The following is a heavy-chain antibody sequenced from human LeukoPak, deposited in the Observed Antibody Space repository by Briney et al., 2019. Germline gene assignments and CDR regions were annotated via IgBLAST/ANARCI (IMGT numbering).Heavy chain of an antibody. J-gene: IGHJ4*02. V-gene: IGHV1-46*01. D-gene: IGHD3-22*01. Sequence: ASVKVSCKASGYTFTSYYMHWVRQAPGQGLEWMGIINPSGGSTSYAQKFQGRVTMTRDMSTSTVYMELSSLRSEDTAVYYCARVRYSDSSVLTRKRSYYFDYWGQGTLVTVSS. CDR3: ARVRYSDSSVLTRKRSYYFDY. CDR1: GYTFTSYY. CDR2: INPSGGST.